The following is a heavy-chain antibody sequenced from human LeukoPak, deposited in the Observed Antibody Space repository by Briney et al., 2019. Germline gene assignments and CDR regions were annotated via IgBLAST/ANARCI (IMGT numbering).Heavy chain of an antibody. V-gene: IGHV4-38-2*01. J-gene: IGHJ4*02. CDR2: IYHSGST. CDR3: ARAPVRRVIIYFDY. Sequence: SETLSLTCAVSGYSISSGYYWGWIRQPPGKGLEWIGSIYHSGSTYYNPSLKSRVTISVDTSKNQFSLKLSSVTAADTAVYYCARAPVRRVIIYFDYWGQGTLVTVSS. CDR1: GYSISSGYY. D-gene: IGHD3-10*01.